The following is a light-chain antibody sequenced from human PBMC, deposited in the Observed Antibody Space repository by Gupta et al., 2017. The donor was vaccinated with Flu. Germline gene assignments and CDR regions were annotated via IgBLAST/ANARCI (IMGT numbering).Light chain of an antibody. J-gene: IGKJ3*01. CDR1: QDISNY. V-gene: IGKV1-33*01. Sequence: DIQMTQSPSSLSASVGDRVTITCQASQDISNYLNWYQQKPGKAPKLLIYDASNLETGVPSRFSGSGSGTDFTFTISSLQPEDSATDDCQRFTFGHGTKVDIK. CDR3: QRFT. CDR2: DAS.